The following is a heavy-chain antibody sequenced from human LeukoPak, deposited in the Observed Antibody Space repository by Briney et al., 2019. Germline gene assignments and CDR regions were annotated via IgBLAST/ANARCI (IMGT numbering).Heavy chain of an antibody. CDR3: AKDATPYNRMWDHFDH. CDR1: GFTFRTYA. D-gene: IGHD5-24*01. CDR2: INDSGGDT. V-gene: IGHV3-23*01. J-gene: IGHJ4*02. Sequence: GGSLRLSCAASGFTFRTYAMAWVRQVPGKGLEWVSSINDSGGDTYYADSVKGRFTASRDDLKSTVYLHMNSLRAEDTAVYYCAKDATPYNRMWDHFDHWGRGTPVTVSS.